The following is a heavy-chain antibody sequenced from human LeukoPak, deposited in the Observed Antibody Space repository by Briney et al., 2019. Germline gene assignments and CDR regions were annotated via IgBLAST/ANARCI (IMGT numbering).Heavy chain of an antibody. CDR3: AKEAGVYGSGSYPFDY. CDR1: GFTVSSNY. Sequence: GGSLRLSCAASGFTVSSNYMSWVRQAPGKGLEWVSVIYSGGSTYYADSVKGRFTISRDNSKNTLYLQMNSLRAEDTAVYYCAKEAGVYGSGSYPFDYWGQGTLVTVSS. D-gene: IGHD3-10*01. J-gene: IGHJ4*02. CDR2: IYSGGST. V-gene: IGHV3-53*01.